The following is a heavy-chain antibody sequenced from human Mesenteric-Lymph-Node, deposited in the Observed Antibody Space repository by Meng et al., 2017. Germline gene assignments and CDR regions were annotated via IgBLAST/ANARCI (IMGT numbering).Heavy chain of an antibody. CDR1: GGSISSNLYY. CDR2: INHSGST. CDR3: ARSKSSRPQPLDY. J-gene: IGHJ4*02. V-gene: IGHV4-39*07. D-gene: IGHD2-2*01. Sequence: SETLSLTCTVSGGSISSNLYYWGWIRQPPGKGLEWIGEINHSGSTNYNPSLKSRVTISVDTSKNQFSLKLSSVTAADTAVYYCARSKSSRPQPLDYWGQGTLVTVSS.